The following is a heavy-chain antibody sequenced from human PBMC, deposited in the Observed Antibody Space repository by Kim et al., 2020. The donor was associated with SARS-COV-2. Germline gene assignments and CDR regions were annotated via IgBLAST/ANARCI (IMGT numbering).Heavy chain of an antibody. CDR3: ARLTGDYGDYVFDY. Sequence: SETLSLTCTVSGGSISSYYWSWIRQPPGKGLEWIGYIYYSGSTNYNPSLKSRVTISVDTSKNQFSLKLSSVTAADTAVYYCARLTGDYGDYVFDYWGQGTLVTVSS. CDR1: GGSISSYY. V-gene: IGHV4-59*08. D-gene: IGHD4-17*01. CDR2: IYYSGST. J-gene: IGHJ4*02.